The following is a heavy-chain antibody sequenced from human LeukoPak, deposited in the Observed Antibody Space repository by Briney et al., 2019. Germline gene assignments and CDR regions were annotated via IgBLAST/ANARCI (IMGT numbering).Heavy chain of an antibody. D-gene: IGHD2-15*01. CDR3: AKDPRGQTPDSSGGSCYSDY. CDR1: GFTFSSYA. J-gene: IGHJ4*02. V-gene: IGHV3-23*01. Sequence: GGSLRLSCAASGFTFSSYAMSWVRQAPGKGLEWVSAISGSGGSTYYADSVKGRFTISRDNSKNTLYLQMNSLRAEDTAVYYCAKDPRGQTPDSSGGSCYSDYWGQGTLVTVSS. CDR2: ISGSGGST.